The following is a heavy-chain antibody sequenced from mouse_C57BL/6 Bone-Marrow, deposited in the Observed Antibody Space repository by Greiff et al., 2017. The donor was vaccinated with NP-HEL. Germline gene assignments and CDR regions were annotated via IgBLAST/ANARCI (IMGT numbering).Heavy chain of an antibody. V-gene: IGHV2-9-1*01. Sequence: VKVVESGPGLVAPSQSLSITCTVSGFSLTSYAISWVRQPPGKGLEWLGVIWTGGGTNYNSALKSRLSISKDNSKSQVFLKMNSLQTDVTARYYCARINWDLYYAMDYWGQGTSVTVSS. CDR3: ARINWDLYYAMDY. J-gene: IGHJ4*01. CDR2: IWTGGGT. CDR1: GFSLTSYA. D-gene: IGHD4-1*01.